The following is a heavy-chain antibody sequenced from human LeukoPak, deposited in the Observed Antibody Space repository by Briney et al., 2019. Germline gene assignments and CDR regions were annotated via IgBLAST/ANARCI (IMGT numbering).Heavy chain of an antibody. Sequence: PSETLSLTCTVSGGSISSYYWSWIRQPPGKGLEWIGYIYYSGSTNYNPSLKSRVTIPVDTSKNQFSLKLSSVTAADTAVYYCARGRGIAAAGKPTGYFQHWGQGTLVTVSS. CDR1: GGSISSYY. D-gene: IGHD6-13*01. CDR2: IYYSGST. J-gene: IGHJ1*01. V-gene: IGHV4-59*12. CDR3: ARGRGIAAAGKPTGYFQH.